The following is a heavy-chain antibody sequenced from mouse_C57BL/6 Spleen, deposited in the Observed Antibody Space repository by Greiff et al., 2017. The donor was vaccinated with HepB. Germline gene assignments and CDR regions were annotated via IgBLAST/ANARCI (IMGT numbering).Heavy chain of an antibody. J-gene: IGHJ2*01. CDR1: GYSITSDY. CDR3: ARYGITTVVATDYFDY. V-gene: IGHV3-8*01. CDR2: ISYSGST. D-gene: IGHD1-1*01. Sequence: EVKVVESGPGLAKPSQTLSLTCSVTGYSITSDYWNWIRKFPGNKLEYMGYISYSGSTYYNPSLKSRISITRDTSKNQYYLQLNSVTTEDTATYYCARYGITTVVATDYFDYWGQGTTLTVSS.